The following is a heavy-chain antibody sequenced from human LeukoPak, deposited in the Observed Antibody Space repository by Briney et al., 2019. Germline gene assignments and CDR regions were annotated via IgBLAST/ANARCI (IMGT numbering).Heavy chain of an antibody. CDR3: ARDSRDSSPWYFDI. V-gene: IGHV4-4*07. Sequence: SQTLSLTCTVSGASIRSYYWSWIRQPAGKGLEWIGRVSPSGNINYIPSLKSQVGMSVDASKNQFSLKLTSVTAADTAVYYCARDSRDSSPWYFDIWGRGTLVTVSS. CDR1: GASIRSYY. D-gene: IGHD6-13*01. CDR2: VSPSGNI. J-gene: IGHJ2*01.